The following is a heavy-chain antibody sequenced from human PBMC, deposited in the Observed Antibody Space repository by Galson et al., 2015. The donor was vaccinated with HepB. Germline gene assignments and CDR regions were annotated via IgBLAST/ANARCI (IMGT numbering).Heavy chain of an antibody. CDR3: ARGSADRYYYMDV. D-gene: IGHD3-10*01. CDR2: INPNSGGT. Sequence: SVKVSCKASGYTFTGYYMHWVRQAPGQGLEWMGWINPNSGGTNYAQKFQGWVTMTRDTSIGTAYMELSRLRSDDTAVYYCARGSADRYYYMDVWGKGTTVTVSS. V-gene: IGHV1-2*04. CDR1: GYTFTGYY. J-gene: IGHJ6*03.